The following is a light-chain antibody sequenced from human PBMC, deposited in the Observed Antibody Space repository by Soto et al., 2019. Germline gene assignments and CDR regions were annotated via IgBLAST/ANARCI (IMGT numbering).Light chain of an antibody. CDR3: SSYTTGSNLYV. CDR1: SSDVGGYNY. J-gene: IGLJ1*01. V-gene: IGLV2-14*01. CDR2: AVT. Sequence: QSVLTQPASVSGSPGQSITISCTGTSSDVGGYNYVSWYQQHQGKAPKLMIYAVTARPSGVSIRFSGSKSGNTPSLTISGLKAEDEADYHCSSYTTGSNLYVFGRGTKVTVL.